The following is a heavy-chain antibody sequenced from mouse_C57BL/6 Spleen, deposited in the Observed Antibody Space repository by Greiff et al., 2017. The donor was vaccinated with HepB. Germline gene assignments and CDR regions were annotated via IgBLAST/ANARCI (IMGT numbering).Heavy chain of an antibody. Sequence: VQLQQSGAELARPGASVKLSCKASGYTFTSYGISWVKQRPGQGLEWIGEIYPRSGNTYYNEKFKGKATLTADKSSSTAYMELRSLTSEDSAVYFCARCFRPTFDYWGQGTTLTVSS. V-gene: IGHV1-81*01. CDR1: GYTFTSYG. CDR2: IYPRSGNT. J-gene: IGHJ2*01. D-gene: IGHD3-2*02. CDR3: ARCFRPTFDY.